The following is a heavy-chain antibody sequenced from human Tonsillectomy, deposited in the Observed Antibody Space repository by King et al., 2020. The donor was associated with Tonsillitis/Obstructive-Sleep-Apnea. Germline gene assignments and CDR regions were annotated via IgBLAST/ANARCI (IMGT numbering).Heavy chain of an antibody. CDR2: IYHSVST. V-gene: IGHV4-59*01. CDR1: GGAISNYY. Sequence: QLQESGPGLVKPSETLSLTCTVSGGAISNYYWSWIRQPPGKGLEWIGYIYHSVSTNYNPSLRNRVTISVDTSKNQLPLKLSSVTAAETAVYYCARGGYYYDNSGYYNYWGQGTLVTVSS. J-gene: IGHJ4*02. D-gene: IGHD3-22*01. CDR3: ARGGYYYDNSGYYNY.